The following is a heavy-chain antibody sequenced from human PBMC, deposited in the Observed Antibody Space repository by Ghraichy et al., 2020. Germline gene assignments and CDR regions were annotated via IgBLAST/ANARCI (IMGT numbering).Heavy chain of an antibody. V-gene: IGHV3-23*01. CDR1: GFTFSAYA. CDR2: IRGNGDTT. Sequence: GGSLRLSCAASGFTFSAYAMSWVRQAPGKGLEWVSGIRGNGDTTYYADSVKGRFTISRDNSENTLYLQMNNLRAEDTAVYYCAREDSGNSLWAHWGQGALVTVSS. J-gene: IGHJ4*02. D-gene: IGHD1-26*01. CDR3: AREDSGNSLWAH.